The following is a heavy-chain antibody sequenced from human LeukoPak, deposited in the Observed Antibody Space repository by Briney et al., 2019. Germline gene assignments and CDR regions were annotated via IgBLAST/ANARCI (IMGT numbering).Heavy chain of an antibody. CDR3: ARDSQAAMDY. V-gene: IGHV3-30-3*01. CDR2: ISYDGSNK. Sequence: GGSLRLSCAASGFTFSSYAMHWVRQAPGKGLEWVAVISYDGSNKYYADSVKGRFTISRDNSKNTLYLQMNSLRAEDTAVCYCARDSQAAMDYWGQGTLVTVSS. CDR1: GFTFSSYA. J-gene: IGHJ4*02. D-gene: IGHD5-18*01.